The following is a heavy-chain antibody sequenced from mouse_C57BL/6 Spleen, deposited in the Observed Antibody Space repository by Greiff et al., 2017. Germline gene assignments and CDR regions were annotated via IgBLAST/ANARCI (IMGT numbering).Heavy chain of an antibody. CDR3: ARRGDYLDY. J-gene: IGHJ2*01. CDR1: GYSFTSYY. CDR2: IYPGSGNT. Sequence: QVQLKESGPELVKPGASVKISCKASGYSFTSYYIHWVKQRPGQGLEWIGWIYPGSGNTKYNEKFKGKATLTADTSSSTAYMQLSSLTSEDSAVYYCARRGDYLDYWGQGTTLTVSS. D-gene: IGHD2-13*01. V-gene: IGHV1-66*01.